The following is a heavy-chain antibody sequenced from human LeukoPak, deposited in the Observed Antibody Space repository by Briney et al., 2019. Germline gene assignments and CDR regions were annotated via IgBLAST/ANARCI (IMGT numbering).Heavy chain of an antibody. CDR3: ARVNYYDSSGYSY. J-gene: IGHJ4*02. CDR2: INPNSGGT. Sequence: AASVKVSCKASVYTFTSYDINWVRQAPGQGLEWTGWINPNSGGTNYAQKFQGRVTMTRDTSISTAYMELSRLRSDDTAVYYCARVNYYDSSGYSYWGQGTLVTVSS. D-gene: IGHD3-22*01. CDR1: VYTFTSYD. V-gene: IGHV1-2*02.